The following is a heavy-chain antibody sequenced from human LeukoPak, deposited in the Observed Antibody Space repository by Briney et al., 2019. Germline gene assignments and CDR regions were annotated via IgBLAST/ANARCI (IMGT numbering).Heavy chain of an antibody. D-gene: IGHD3-10*01. Sequence: SVKVSCKASGGTFSSYAISWVRQAPGQGLEWMGGIIPIFGTADYAQKFQGRVTITADESTSTAYMELSSLRSEDTAVYYCAVPGQRGSGSYAYFDYWGQGTLVTVS. V-gene: IGHV1-69*13. CDR2: IIPIFGTA. CDR3: AVPGQRGSGSYAYFDY. CDR1: GGTFSSYA. J-gene: IGHJ4*02.